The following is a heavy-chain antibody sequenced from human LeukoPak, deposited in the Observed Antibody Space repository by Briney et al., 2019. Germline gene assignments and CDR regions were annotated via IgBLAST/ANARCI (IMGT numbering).Heavy chain of an antibody. CDR2: IYYSGST. Sequence: SETLSLTCTVSGGSISSYYWSWIRQPPGKGLEWIGYIYYSGSTNYNPSLKSRVTISVDTSKNQFSLKLSSVTAADTAVYYCARGASGYSYGFDYWGQGTLVTVSS. CDR1: GGSISSYY. CDR3: ARGASGYSYGFDY. J-gene: IGHJ4*02. V-gene: IGHV4-59*01. D-gene: IGHD5-18*01.